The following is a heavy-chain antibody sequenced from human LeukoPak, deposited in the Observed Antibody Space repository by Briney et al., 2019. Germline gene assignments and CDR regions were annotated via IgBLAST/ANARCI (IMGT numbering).Heavy chain of an antibody. CDR2: INHSGST. Sequence: SETLSLTCAVYGGSFSGYYWSWIRQPPGKGLEWIGEINHSGSTNYNPSLKRRVTISVDTSKNQFSLKLSSVTAADTAVYYCARGVRWFVYWGQGTLVTVSS. J-gene: IGHJ4*02. CDR3: ARGVRWFVY. V-gene: IGHV4-34*01. D-gene: IGHD3-10*01. CDR1: GGSFSGYY.